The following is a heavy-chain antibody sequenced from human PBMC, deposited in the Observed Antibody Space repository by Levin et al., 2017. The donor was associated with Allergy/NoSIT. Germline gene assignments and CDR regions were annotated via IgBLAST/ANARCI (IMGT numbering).Heavy chain of an antibody. CDR1: RGTFSSYG. V-gene: IGHV1-69*13. D-gene: IGHD2-2*01. J-gene: IGHJ4*02. CDR2: LIPNFGTP. Sequence: SVKVSCKASRGTFSSYGVTWVRQAPGQGLEWMGGLIPNFGTPVFATHFPFLFTLTADESTSTAYMELNSLKSEDTAVYYCARAMLGGHQLLRSLTRAYVYWGQGTLVTVSS. CDR3: ARAMLGGHQLLRSLTRAYVY.